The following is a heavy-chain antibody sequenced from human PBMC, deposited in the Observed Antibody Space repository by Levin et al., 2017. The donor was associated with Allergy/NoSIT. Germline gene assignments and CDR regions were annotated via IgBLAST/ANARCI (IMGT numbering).Heavy chain of an antibody. V-gene: IGHV3-23*01. J-gene: IGHJ3*02. CDR3: AKPGWYGGAFDI. Sequence: GESLKISCAASGFTFTSYAMSWVRQAPGKGLEWVSNIIGRGDGTNYADSVKGRFTISRDNSKNTVYLQMNSLRVDDTAVYYCAKPGWYGGAFDIWGQGTLVTVSS. D-gene: IGHD6-19*01. CDR1: GFTFTSYA. CDR2: IIGRGDGT.